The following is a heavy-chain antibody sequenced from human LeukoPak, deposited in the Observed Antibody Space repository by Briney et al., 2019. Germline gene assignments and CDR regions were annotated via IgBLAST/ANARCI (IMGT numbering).Heavy chain of an antibody. V-gene: IGHV4-59*01. CDR2: IYYSGST. J-gene: IGHJ4*02. CDR3: ARDVYGDYYDY. Sequence: SETLSLTCTVSGGSISSYYWSWIRQPPGKGLEWIGYIYYSGSTNYNPSLKSRVTISVDTSKNQFSLKLSSVTAADTAVYYCARDVYGDYYDYWGQGTLVTVSS. CDR1: GGSISSYY. D-gene: IGHD4-17*01.